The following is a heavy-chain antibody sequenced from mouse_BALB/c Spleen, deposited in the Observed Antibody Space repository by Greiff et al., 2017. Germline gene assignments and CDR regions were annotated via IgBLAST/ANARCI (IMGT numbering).Heavy chain of an antibody. CDR1: GFAFSSYD. V-gene: IGHV5-12-1*01. D-gene: IGHD2-2*01. CDR2: ISSGGGST. Sequence: DVQLVESGGGLVKPGGSLKLSCAASGFAFSSYDMSWVRQTPEKRLEWVAYISSGGGSTYYPDTVKGRFTISRDNAKNTLYLQMSSLKSEDTAMYYCARHGYDGISYWGQGTTLTVSS. CDR3: ARHGYDGISY. J-gene: IGHJ2*01.